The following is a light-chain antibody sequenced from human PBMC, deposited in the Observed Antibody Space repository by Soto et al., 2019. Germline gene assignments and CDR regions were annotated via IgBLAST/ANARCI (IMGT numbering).Light chain of an antibody. J-gene: IGKJ5*01. CDR1: QDINKN. CDR3: QQFYDLPIT. V-gene: IGKV1-33*01. CDR2: DAS. Sequence: DIQMTQSPSSLSASVGDRVTITCQASQDINKNLIWYQQKPGKAPKLLIYDASDLETGVPSRFSGRGSGKDFTFTISSLQPDDSGTYYCQQFYDLPITFGQGTRLEIK.